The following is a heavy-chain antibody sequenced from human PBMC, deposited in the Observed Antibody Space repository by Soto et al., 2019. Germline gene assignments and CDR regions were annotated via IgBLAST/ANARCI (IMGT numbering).Heavy chain of an antibody. CDR2: IYYSGST. V-gene: IGHV4-61*01. Sequence: SETLSLTCTVSGGSVSSGSYYWSWIRQPPGKGLEWIGYIYYSGSTNYNPSLKSRVTISVDTSKNQFSLKLSSVTAADTAVYYCARAPRGRLSTYYDFWSGYDDAFDIWGQGTMVTVSS. J-gene: IGHJ3*02. CDR3: ARAPRGRLSTYYDFWSGYDDAFDI. CDR1: GGSVSSGSYY. D-gene: IGHD3-3*01.